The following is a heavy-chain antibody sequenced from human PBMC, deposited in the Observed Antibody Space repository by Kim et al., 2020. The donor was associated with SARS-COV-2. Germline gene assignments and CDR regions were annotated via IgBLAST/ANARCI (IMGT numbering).Heavy chain of an antibody. D-gene: IGHD3-3*01. J-gene: IGHJ4*02. Sequence: GGSLRLSCAASGFTFNDYYMDWFRQAPGKGLEWVARSRNQARSYTTEYAASVKGRFTVSRHDSENSLYLYMNSLKTEDTAVYYCTRTSYGANYFTYYWGQGPLVTVSS. CDR3: TRTSYGANYFTYY. CDR2: SRNQARSYTT. CDR1: GFTFNDYY. V-gene: IGHV3-72*01.